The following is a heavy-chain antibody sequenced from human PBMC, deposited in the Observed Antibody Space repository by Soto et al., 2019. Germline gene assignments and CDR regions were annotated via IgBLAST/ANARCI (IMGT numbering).Heavy chain of an antibody. CDR2: IYYSGST. CDR3: AREGRNWFDP. V-gene: IGHV4-59*01. Sequence: SETLSLTCTVSGGSISSYYWSWIRQPPGKGLEWIGYIYYSGSTNYNPSLKSRVTISVDTSKNQFSLKLGSVTAADTAVYYCAREGRNWFDPWGQGTLVTVSS. J-gene: IGHJ5*02. CDR1: GGSISSYY.